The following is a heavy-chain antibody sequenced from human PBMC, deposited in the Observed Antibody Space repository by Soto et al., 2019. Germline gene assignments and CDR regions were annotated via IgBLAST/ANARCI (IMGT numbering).Heavy chain of an antibody. CDR2: ISYDGSNK. J-gene: IGHJ4*02. CDR1: GFTFSSYV. Sequence: WGSLRLSCAASGFTFSSYVMHWVRQSPGKGLEWVAVISYDGSNKYYADSVKGRFTISRDNSKNTLYLQMNSLRAEDTAVYYCAKDLVGATKGPADYWGQGTLVTVSS. CDR3: AKDLVGATKGPADY. D-gene: IGHD1-26*01. V-gene: IGHV3-30*18.